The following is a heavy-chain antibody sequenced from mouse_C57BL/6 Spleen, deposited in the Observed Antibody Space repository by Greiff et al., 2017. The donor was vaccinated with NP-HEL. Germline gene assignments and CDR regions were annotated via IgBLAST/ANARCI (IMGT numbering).Heavy chain of an antibody. Sequence: EVKLVESGGGLVKPGGSLKLSCAASGFTFSSYAMSWVRQTPEKRLEWVATISDGGSYTYYPDNVKGRFTISRDNAKNNLYLQMSHLKSEDTAMYYCARGEYYGSSYGYFDVWGTGTTVTVSS. V-gene: IGHV5-4*03. CDR3: ARGEYYGSSYGYFDV. D-gene: IGHD1-1*01. CDR1: GFTFSSYA. CDR2: ISDGGSYT. J-gene: IGHJ1*03.